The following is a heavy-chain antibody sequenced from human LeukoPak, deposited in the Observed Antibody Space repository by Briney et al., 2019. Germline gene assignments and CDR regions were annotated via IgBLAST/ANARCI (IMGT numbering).Heavy chain of an antibody. Sequence: ASVKVSCKASGYTXTAYYIHWVRQAPGQGLEWMGWISPNSGGTDYAQKFQGRVTMTRDTSINTAYVELSSLTSDDTAVYYCAIQPWGSGNNWYFDLWGRGTLVTVSS. CDR2: ISPNSGGT. CDR3: AIQPWGSGNNWYFDL. D-gene: IGHD7-27*01. V-gene: IGHV1-2*02. J-gene: IGHJ2*01. CDR1: GYTXTAYY.